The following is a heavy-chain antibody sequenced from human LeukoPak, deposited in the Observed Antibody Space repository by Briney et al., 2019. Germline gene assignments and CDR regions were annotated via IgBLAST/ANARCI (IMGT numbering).Heavy chain of an antibody. Sequence: GGSLRLSCAASGFTSSSYSMNWVRQAPGKGLEWVSSISSSSSYIYYADSVKGRFTISRDNAKNSLYLQMNSLRAEDTAVYYCARERDIVATKLDYWGQGTLVTVSS. D-gene: IGHD5-12*01. V-gene: IGHV3-21*01. CDR3: ARERDIVATKLDY. CDR1: GFTSSSYS. J-gene: IGHJ4*02. CDR2: ISSSSSYI.